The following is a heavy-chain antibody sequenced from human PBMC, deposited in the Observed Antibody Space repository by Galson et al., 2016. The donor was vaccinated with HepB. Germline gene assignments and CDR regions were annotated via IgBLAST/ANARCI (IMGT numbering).Heavy chain of an antibody. Sequence: QSGAEVKKPGESLKISCRGSGYRFISYWIGRVRQMPGRGLDYMGIIYPGDSDTRYSPSFRGQVTFSVDKSVNTAYLEWSTLKASDTATYFCARCKPGGTECFDLWGQGTMVTVSS. CDR3: ARCKPGGTECFDL. V-gene: IGHV5-51*01. CDR1: GYRFISYW. CDR2: IYPGDSDT. D-gene: IGHD3-3*01. J-gene: IGHJ3*01.